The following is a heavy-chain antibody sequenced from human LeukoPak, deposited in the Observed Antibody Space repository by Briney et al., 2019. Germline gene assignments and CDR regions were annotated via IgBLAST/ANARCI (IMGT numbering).Heavy chain of an antibody. CDR2: ISSSGSTI. D-gene: IGHD3-22*01. CDR1: GFTFSSYE. Sequence: GGSLRLSCAASGFTFSSYEMNWVRQAPGKGLEWVSYISSSGSTIYYADSVKGRFTISRDNAKNSLYLQMNSLRAEDTAVYYCARDTYDSSGYYYRGTYYLDYWGQGTLVTVSS. J-gene: IGHJ4*02. V-gene: IGHV3-48*03. CDR3: ARDTYDSSGYYYRGTYYLDY.